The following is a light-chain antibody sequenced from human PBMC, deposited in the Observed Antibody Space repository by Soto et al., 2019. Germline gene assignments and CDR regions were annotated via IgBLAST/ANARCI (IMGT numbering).Light chain of an antibody. J-gene: IGLJ1*01. CDR1: SSDVGGYNY. V-gene: IGLV2-14*01. CDR3: SSYTSSSLYV. CDR2: DVS. Sequence: ALTQPASVSGSPGQSITISCTGTSSDVGGYNYVSWYQQHPGKAPKLMIYDVSNRPSGFSNRFSGSKSGNTASLTISGLQAEDEADYYCSSYTSSSLYVFGTGTQLTVL.